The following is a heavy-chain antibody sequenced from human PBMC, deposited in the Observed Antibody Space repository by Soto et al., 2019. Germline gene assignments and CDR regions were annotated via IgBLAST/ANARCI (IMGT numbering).Heavy chain of an antibody. CDR3: AKDLRAGSGYDFDY. J-gene: IGHJ4*02. D-gene: IGHD5-12*01. CDR2: VNPGGYST. Sequence: EVQLLQSGGGLVQPGGSLRLSCAGSEFTFTSYSLTWVRQTPGKGLEWVAAVNPGGYSTYYADSVMGRFTISRDNSNKTLYLQMNSLRAEDTAVYYCAKDLRAGSGYDFDYRDQGTLVTVSS. V-gene: IGHV3-23*01. CDR1: EFTFTSYS.